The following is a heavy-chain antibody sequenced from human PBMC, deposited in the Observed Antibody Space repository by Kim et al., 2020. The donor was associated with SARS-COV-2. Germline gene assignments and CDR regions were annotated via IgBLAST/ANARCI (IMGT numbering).Heavy chain of an antibody. CDR1: GFTVSSNY. CDR3: AREMRAIFGVVIIKYYYYMDV. V-gene: IGHV3-66*01. J-gene: IGHJ6*03. CDR2: IYSGGST. D-gene: IGHD3-3*01. Sequence: GGSLRLSCAASGFTVSSNYMSWVRQAPGKGLEWVSVIYSGGSTYYADSVKGRFTISRDNSKNTLYLQMNSLRAEDTAVYYCAREMRAIFGVVIIKYYYYMDVGGKGTTVTVSS.